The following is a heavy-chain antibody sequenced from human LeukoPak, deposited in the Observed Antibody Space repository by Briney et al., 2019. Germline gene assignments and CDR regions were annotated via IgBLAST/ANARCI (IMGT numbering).Heavy chain of an antibody. CDR1: GFTFSSYG. J-gene: IGHJ4*02. CDR2: ISYDGSNK. Sequence: GGSLRLSCAASGFTFSSYGMHWVRQAPGKGLEWVAVISYDGSNKYYADSVKGRFTISRDNSKNTLYLQMNSLRAEDTAVYYCARGDIVVVPAARTDYVWGSYALDYWGQGTLVTVSS. V-gene: IGHV3-30*03. D-gene: IGHD2-2*01. CDR3: ARGDIVVVPAARTDYVWGSYALDY.